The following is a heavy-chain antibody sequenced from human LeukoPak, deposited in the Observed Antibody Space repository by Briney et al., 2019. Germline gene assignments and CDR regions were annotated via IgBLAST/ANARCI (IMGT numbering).Heavy chain of an antibody. V-gene: IGHV4-34*01. CDR1: GGSFSGYY. D-gene: IGHD1-1*01. CDR3: ARKNGYVWYKNWFDP. CDR2: INHSGST. Sequence: SETLSLTCAVYGGSFSGYYWSWIRQPPGKGLEWIGEINHSGSTNYNPSLKSRVTISVDTSKNQFSLKLSSVTAADTAVYYCARKNGYVWYKNWFDPWGQGTLVTVSS. J-gene: IGHJ5*02.